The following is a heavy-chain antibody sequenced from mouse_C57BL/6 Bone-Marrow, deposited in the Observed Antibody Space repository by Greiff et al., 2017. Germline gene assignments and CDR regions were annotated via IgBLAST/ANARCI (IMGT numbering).Heavy chain of an antibody. J-gene: IGHJ4*01. CDR3: AREYGSSYDAMDY. V-gene: IGHV1-64*01. CDR2: IHPNSGST. CDR1: GYTFTSYW. D-gene: IGHD1-1*01. Sequence: QVQLQQPGAELVKPGASVKLSCKASGYTFTSYWMHWVKQRPGQGLEWIGMIHPNSGSTNYNEKFKSKATLTVDKSSSTAYMQLSSLTSEDSAVYYCAREYGSSYDAMDYWGQGTSVTVSS.